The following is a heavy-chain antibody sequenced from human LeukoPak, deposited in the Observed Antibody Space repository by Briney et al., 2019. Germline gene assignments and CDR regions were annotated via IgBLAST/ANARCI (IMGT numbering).Heavy chain of an antibody. J-gene: IGHJ3*02. CDR3: ARDRTMVRGVMGDAFDI. CDR1: GFTFDDYG. Sequence: PGGSLRLSCEGSGFTFDDYGMGWVRQAPGKGLEWVSGISWNGGSTGYADSVKGRFTISRDNAKNSLYLQMNSLRAEDTAFYQCARDRTMVRGVMGDAFDIWGQGTMVTVSS. V-gene: IGHV3-20*01. CDR2: ISWNGGST. D-gene: IGHD3-10*01.